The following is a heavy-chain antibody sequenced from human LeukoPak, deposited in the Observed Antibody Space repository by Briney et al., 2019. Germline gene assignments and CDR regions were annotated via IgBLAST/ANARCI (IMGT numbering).Heavy chain of an antibody. V-gene: IGHV4-39*01. CDR2: IYYSGST. J-gene: IGHJ4*02. CDR3: ARPAGWLWSRGGFDY. Sequence: SETLSPTCTVSGGSISSSSYYWGWIRQPPGKGLEWIGSIYYSGSTYYNPSLKSRVTISVDTSKNQFSLKLSSVTAADTAVYYCARPAGWLWSRGGFDYWGQGTLSPSPQ. CDR1: GGSISSSSYY. D-gene: IGHD5-18*01.